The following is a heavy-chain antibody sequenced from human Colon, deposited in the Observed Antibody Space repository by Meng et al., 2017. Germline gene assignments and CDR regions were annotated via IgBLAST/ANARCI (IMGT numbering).Heavy chain of an antibody. CDR3: ARAAVAGVGATPYYFDY. CDR1: GFTFSDHY. V-gene: IGHV3-72*01. J-gene: IGHJ4*02. Sequence: GESLKISCAASGFTFSDHYMDWVRQAPGKGLEWVGRTRNRANSYTTEYAASVKGRFTISRDDSKNSLYVQMNSLKTEDTAVYFCARAAVAGVGATPYYFDYWGQGKLVNGAS. D-gene: IGHD1-26*01. CDR2: TRNRANSYTT.